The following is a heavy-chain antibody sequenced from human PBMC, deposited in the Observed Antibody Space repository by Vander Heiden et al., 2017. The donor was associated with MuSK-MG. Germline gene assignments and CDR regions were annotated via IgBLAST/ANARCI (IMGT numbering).Heavy chain of an antibody. CDR3: ARSPYVHDNLDV. D-gene: IGHD1-1*01. CDR2: SYYSGST. Sequence: LSLTCTVPGVSISSADYSWHWIRQLPGKGLEWIGYSYYSGSTSYNRSLKGRIAISLDTSNNQFSLRVSSVTSADTAVNYSARSPYVHDNLDVWGQGTMVTVSS. V-gene: IGHV4-31*03. J-gene: IGHJ6*02. CDR1: GVSISSADYS.